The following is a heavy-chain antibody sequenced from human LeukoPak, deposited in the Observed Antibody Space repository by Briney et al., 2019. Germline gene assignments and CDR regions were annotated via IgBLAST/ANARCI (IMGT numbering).Heavy chain of an antibody. Sequence: SETLSLTCTVSGGSISSYYWSWIRQPPGKGLEWIGYIYYSGSTNYNPSLKSRVTISVDTSKNQFSLKLSSVTAADTAVYYCARQPSSWLAFDIWGQGTMVTVSS. CDR1: GGSISSYY. D-gene: IGHD6-13*01. J-gene: IGHJ3*02. V-gene: IGHV4-59*08. CDR3: ARQPSSWLAFDI. CDR2: IYYSGST.